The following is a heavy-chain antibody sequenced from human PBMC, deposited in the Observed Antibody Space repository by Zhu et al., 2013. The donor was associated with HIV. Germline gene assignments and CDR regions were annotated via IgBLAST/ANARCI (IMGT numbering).Heavy chain of an antibody. V-gene: IGHV1-2*02. D-gene: IGHD3-16*01. Sequence: KKPGASVKVSCKSSGYAFVGYYVHWVRQAPGQGFEWMGWINPDSGDTDYAQKFLGRVTLTRDTSITTVYMDLSRLRSDDTAIYYCARVHSGDLWNYWYFDLWGRGTLVTVSS. CDR1: GYAFVGYY. CDR3: ARVHSGDLWNYWYFDL. J-gene: IGHJ2*01. CDR2: INPDSGDT.